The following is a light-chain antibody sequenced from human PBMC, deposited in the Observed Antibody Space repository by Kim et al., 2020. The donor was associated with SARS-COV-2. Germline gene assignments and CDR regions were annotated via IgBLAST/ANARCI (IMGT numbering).Light chain of an antibody. CDR2: DAS. Sequence: AVGDKVTIPCRASQSSSSWLAWYQQKQGKAPKLLIYDASSLESGVPSRFSGSGSGTEFTLTITSLQPDDSATDYCQQYNTFSPLTFGGGTKVDIK. V-gene: IGKV1-5*01. CDR1: QSSSSW. J-gene: IGKJ4*01. CDR3: QQYNTFSPLT.